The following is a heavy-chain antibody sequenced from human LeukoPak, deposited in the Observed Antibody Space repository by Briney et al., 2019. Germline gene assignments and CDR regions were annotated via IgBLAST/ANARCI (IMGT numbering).Heavy chain of an antibody. CDR2: IIPIFGTA. Sequence: ASVKVSCKASGGTFSSYAISWVRRAPGQGLEWMGGIIPIFGTANYAQKFQGRVTITADESTSTAYMELSSLRSEDTAVYYCARGKVGSSWYISQSPKEYYYYYYMDVWGKGTTVTVSS. CDR3: ARGKVGSSWYISQSPKEYYYYYYMDV. V-gene: IGHV1-69*01. J-gene: IGHJ6*03. CDR1: GGTFSSYA. D-gene: IGHD6-13*01.